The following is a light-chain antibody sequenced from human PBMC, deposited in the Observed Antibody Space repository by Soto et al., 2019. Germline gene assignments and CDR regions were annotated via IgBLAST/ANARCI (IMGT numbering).Light chain of an antibody. J-gene: IGKJ1*01. V-gene: IGKV2-28*01. CDR2: LGS. CDR3: MQALQTLRT. CDR1: XSLLHSNGYNY. Sequence: DIVMTQSPLSLPVTPGEPASISFRPIXSLLHSNGYNYLDWYLQKPGQSPQLLIYLGSNRASGVPDRFSGSGSGTDFTLKISRVEAEDVGVYYCMQALQTLRTFGQGTKVDIK.